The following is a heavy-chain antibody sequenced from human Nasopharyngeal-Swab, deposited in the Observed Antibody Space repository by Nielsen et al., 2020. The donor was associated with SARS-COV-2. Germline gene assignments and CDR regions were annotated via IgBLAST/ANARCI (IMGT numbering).Heavy chain of an antibody. V-gene: IGHV3-20*01. Sequence: GESLKISCAASGFTFDDYGMSWVRQAPGKGLEWVSGINWNGGSTGYAGSVKCRFTISRDNAKNSLYLQMNRLRAEDTALYHCARDINYYDSSGLDYWGQGTLVTVSS. J-gene: IGHJ4*02. CDR1: GFTFDDYG. D-gene: IGHD3-22*01. CDR3: ARDINYYDSSGLDY. CDR2: INWNGGST.